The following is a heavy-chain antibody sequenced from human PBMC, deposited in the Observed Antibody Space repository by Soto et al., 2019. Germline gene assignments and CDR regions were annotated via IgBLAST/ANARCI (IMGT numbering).Heavy chain of an antibody. Sequence: LSLTCTVSGGSISSSSYYWGWIRQPPGKVLEWIGSIYYSGSTYYNPSLKSRVTISVDTSKNQFSLKLSSVTAADTAVYYCARMDDIVAPSWGQGTLVTVSS. V-gene: IGHV4-39*07. CDR2: IYYSGST. CDR1: GGSISSSSYY. J-gene: IGHJ4*02. D-gene: IGHD5-12*01. CDR3: ARMDDIVAPS.